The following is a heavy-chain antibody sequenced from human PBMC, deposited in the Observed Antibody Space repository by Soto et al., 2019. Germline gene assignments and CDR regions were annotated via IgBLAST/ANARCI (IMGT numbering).Heavy chain of an antibody. V-gene: IGHV3-21*01. CDR1: GFTFSSYS. CDR3: ASRGYSSGWYYFDY. CDR2: ISSSSSYI. J-gene: IGHJ4*02. D-gene: IGHD6-19*01. Sequence: EVQLVESGGGLVKPGGSLRLSCAASGFTFSSYSMNWVRQAPGKGLEWVSSISSSSSYIYYADSVKGRFTISRDNAKNSLYLQMNSLRAEDTAVYSCASRGYSSGWYYFDYWGQGTLVTVSS.